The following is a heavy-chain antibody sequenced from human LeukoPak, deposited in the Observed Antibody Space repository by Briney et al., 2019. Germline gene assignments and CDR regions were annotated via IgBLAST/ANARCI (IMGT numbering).Heavy chain of an antibody. CDR1: GGSISTSSYY. V-gene: IGHV4-39*01. CDR3: ARHRIAAADDAFEI. Sequence: PSETLSLTCTVSGGSISTSSYYWGWIRQPPGKGLEWIGSIYYSGSTYYNPSLKSRVTISVDTSKNQFSLKLSSVTAADTVVYYCARHRIAAADDAFEIWGQGTMVTVSS. J-gene: IGHJ3*02. D-gene: IGHD6-13*01. CDR2: IYYSGST.